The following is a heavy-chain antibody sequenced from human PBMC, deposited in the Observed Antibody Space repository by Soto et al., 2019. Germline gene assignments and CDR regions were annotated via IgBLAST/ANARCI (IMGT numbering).Heavy chain of an antibody. Sequence: GGSLRRSCAVSSFALSSYIINCVRQAPWKGLEWISYISASGANIYYADSVRGRFTISRDIAKNSVYLQMSSLRDEDTTVYYCPRALTDYAGYYFEYWGQGTTVTLSS. CDR3: PRALTDYAGYYFEY. CDR1: SFALSSYI. V-gene: IGHV3-48*02. J-gene: IGHJ4*02. CDR2: ISASGANI. D-gene: IGHD3-9*01.